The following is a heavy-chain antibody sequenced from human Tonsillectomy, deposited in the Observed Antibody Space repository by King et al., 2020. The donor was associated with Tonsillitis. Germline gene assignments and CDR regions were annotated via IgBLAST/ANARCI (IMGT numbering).Heavy chain of an antibody. CDR3: ARGGYTYGYGWFDL. CDR1: GGSVRSGSYC. D-gene: IGHD5-18*01. V-gene: IGHV4-61*01. Sequence: QLQESGPGLVKPSETLSLTCNVSGGSVRSGSYCWSWIRQPPGKGLEWIGYIYYTGSTNYNPSLKSRVTISVDTSKNQFSLKLSSVTAADTAVYYCARGGYTYGYGWFDLWGQGTLVTVSS. CDR2: IYYTGST. J-gene: IGHJ5*02.